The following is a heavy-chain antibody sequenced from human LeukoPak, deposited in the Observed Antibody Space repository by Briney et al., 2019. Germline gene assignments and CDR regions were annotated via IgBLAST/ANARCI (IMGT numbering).Heavy chain of an antibody. D-gene: IGHD5-18*01. J-gene: IGHJ3*02. Sequence: GASVKVSCKASGYTFTGYYMHWVRQAPGQGLEWMGWINPNSGGTNYAQKFQGRVNMTRDTSISTAYMELSRLRSDDTAVYYCASGVERYGYSYGLDAFDIWGQGTMVTVSS. CDR1: GYTFTGYY. CDR3: ASGVERYGYSYGLDAFDI. CDR2: INPNSGGT. V-gene: IGHV1-2*02.